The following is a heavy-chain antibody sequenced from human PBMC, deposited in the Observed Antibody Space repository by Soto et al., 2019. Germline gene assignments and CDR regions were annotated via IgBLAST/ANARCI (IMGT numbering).Heavy chain of an antibody. D-gene: IGHD3-3*01. CDR2: MSADNGNT. CDR3: ARDERVEGRLEY. Sequence: QVQLVQSGAEVKKPGASVKVSCKASGYTFTRYGISWVRQAPGQGLEWMGWMSADNGNTYYAQKFQGRVTMTTDTSTSTDYMELRSLRSDDTAVYYCARDERVEGRLEYWGQGTLVTVSS. V-gene: IGHV1-18*01. J-gene: IGHJ4*02. CDR1: GYTFTRYG.